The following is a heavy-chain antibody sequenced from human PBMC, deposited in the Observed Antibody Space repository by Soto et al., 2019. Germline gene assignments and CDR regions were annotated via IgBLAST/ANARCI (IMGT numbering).Heavy chain of an antibody. CDR3: ARYDAESGSNKLDP. J-gene: IGHJ5*02. CDR1: GDSVSSRSHF. CDR2: IYYTGNT. V-gene: IGHV4-61*01. Sequence: QAQLQESGPGVVKPSDTLSVTCTVSGDSVSSRSHFWSWIRRPPGGGLQWIGYIYYTGNTNYSPSLKSRATLSVDTSRNQFSLRLTSVTAADTAIYYCARYDAESGSNKLDPWGQGTLVTVSS. D-gene: IGHD5-12*01.